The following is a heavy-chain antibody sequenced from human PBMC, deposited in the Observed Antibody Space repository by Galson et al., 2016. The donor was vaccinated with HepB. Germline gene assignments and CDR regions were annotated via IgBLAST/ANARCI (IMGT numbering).Heavy chain of an antibody. V-gene: IGHV6-1*01. D-gene: IGHD1-26*01. Sequence: CAISGDSVSNNSAAWNWIRQSPSRGLEWLGRTYYRSKWYNDYAVSVESRITIKPDTSKNQFSLQLNSVTPEDTAVYFCASQVGVGVRHFDYWGQGTVVTVSS. CDR1: GDSVSNNSAA. CDR2: TYYRSKWYN. CDR3: ASQVGVGVRHFDY. J-gene: IGHJ4*02.